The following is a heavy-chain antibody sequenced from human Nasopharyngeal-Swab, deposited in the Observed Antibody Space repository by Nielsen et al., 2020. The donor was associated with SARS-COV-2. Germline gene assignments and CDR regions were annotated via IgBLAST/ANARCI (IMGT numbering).Heavy chain of an antibody. J-gene: IGHJ6*02. CDR2: INHSGST. Sequence: SETLSLTCAVYGGSFSDFHWSWVRQPPGKELEWIGEINHSGSTNYNPSLKSRVTISVDTSKNQFYLKLNSVTVADTAVYYCAREEYFYDSSGPSYFYYGMDVWGQGTTVTVSS. V-gene: IGHV4-34*01. CDR1: GGSFSDFH. CDR3: AREEYFYDSSGPSYFYYGMDV. D-gene: IGHD3-22*01.